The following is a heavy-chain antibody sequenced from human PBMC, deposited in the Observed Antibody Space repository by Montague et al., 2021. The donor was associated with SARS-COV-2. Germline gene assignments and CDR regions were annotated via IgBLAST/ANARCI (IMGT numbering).Heavy chain of an antibody. Sequence: CAISGDSVSRNSATWNWVRQSPSRGLEWLGRTDYRSKWYNDYAVSVRGRVAINPDTSKNQFSLQLNSVTPEDTAIYYCTSGREGNYNVMDVWGQGTTVTVSS. CDR3: TSGREGNYNVMDV. CDR2: TDYRSKWYN. V-gene: IGHV6-1*01. D-gene: IGHD1-1*01. CDR1: GDSVSRNSAT. J-gene: IGHJ6*02.